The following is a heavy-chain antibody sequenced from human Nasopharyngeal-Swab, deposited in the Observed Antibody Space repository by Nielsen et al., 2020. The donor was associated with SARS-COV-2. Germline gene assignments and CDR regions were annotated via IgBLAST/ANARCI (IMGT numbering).Heavy chain of an antibody. D-gene: IGHD2-15*01. CDR1: GYTFTSYD. CDR3: ARDGYCSGGSCSTSY. Sequence: ASVKVSCKASGYTFTSYDINWLRQATGQGLEWMGWMNPNSGNTGYAQKFQGRVTMTRNTSISTAYMELSSLRSEDTAVYYCARDGYCSGGSCSTSYWGQGTLVTVSS. V-gene: IGHV1-8*01. J-gene: IGHJ4*02. CDR2: MNPNSGNT.